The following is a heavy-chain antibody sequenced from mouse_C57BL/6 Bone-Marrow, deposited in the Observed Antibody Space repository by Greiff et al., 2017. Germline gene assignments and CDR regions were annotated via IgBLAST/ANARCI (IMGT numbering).Heavy chain of an antibody. CDR2: IDPNSGGT. D-gene: IGHD1-1*01. J-gene: IGHJ4*01. CDR3: AGDGVLYCCCYYSVDY. CDR1: GYTFTSYW. V-gene: IGHV1-72*01. Sequence: QVQLQQPGAELVKPGASVKLSCKASGYTFTSYWMHWVKQRPGRGLEWIGRIDPNSGGTKYNEKFKSKATLTVDKPSSTAYMQLSSLASEDSAVYAWAGDGVLYCCCYYSVDYWGGGTAVTVSA.